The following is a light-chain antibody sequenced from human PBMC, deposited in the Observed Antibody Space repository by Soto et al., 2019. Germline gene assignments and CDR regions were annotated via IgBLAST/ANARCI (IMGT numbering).Light chain of an antibody. CDR3: CSYAGTYTYG. CDR2: DVN. V-gene: IGLV2-11*01. Sequence: QSVLTQPRSVSGSPGQSVTISCTGTDTNIGFYNFVSWYQQHPDKAPHLVIYDVNKRPSGVPDRFSGSKSGKTASLTISGLQADDEADYFCCSYAGTYTYGFGTGTK. CDR1: DTNIGFYNF. J-gene: IGLJ1*01.